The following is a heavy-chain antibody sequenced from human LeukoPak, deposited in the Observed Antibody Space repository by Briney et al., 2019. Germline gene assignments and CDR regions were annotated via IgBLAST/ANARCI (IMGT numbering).Heavy chain of an antibody. CDR1: AFTFSSYA. V-gene: IGHV3-23*01. CDR2: ISGRGGNT. D-gene: IGHD3-22*01. CDR3: AKDGGTRIVVVRDLDY. J-gene: IGHJ4*02. Sequence: PGGSLRPSCAASAFTFSSYAMSWVRQAPGKGLEWVSAISGRGGNTYYADSVKGRFTISRGNPKNTLYLQMNSLRAEDTAVYYCAKDGGTRIVVVRDLDYWGQGTLVTVSS.